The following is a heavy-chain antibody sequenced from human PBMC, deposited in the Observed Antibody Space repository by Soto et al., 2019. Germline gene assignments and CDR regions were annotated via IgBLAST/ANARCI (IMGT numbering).Heavy chain of an antibody. CDR3: VRGGYMHACHI. D-gene: IGHD6-13*01. CDR1: GFTFSSYW. V-gene: IGHV3-74*01. CDR2: MNNDGSYT. J-gene: IGHJ3*02. Sequence: EVQLVESGGGLVQPGGSLRLSCAASGFTFSSYWMYWVRQAPGKGLEWVSHMNNDGSYTIYAESVKGRFTFSRDNAKNTLYLQMNSLRAEDTAVYYCVRGGYMHACHIRGQGTMVTVSS.